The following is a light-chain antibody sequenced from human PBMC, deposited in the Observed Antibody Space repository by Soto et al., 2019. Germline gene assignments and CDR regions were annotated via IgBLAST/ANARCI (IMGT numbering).Light chain of an antibody. CDR1: SSNIGSNT. V-gene: IGLV1-44*01. J-gene: IGLJ2*01. CDR3: AAWDDSLNGPV. CDR2: SNN. Sequence: QSVLTQPPSASGTPGQRVTISCSGGSSNIGSNTVNWYQHLPGTAPKLLIYSNNQRPSGVPGRFSGSKSGTSASLAISGLQSEDEADYYCAAWDDSLNGPVFGGGTKRTVL.